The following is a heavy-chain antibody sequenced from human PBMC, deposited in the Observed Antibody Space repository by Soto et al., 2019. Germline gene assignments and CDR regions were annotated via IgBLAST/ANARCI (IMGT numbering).Heavy chain of an antibody. Sequence: QVQLVQSGAEVKKPGSSVKVSCKASGGTFSSYAISWVRQAPGQGLEWMGGIIPIFGTANYAQKFQGRVTITADESTSTAYMGLSSLRSEDPAVYYWGGWGLGYFLFDPWGQGTLVNVSS. V-gene: IGHV1-69*01. D-gene: IGHD3-16*01. CDR3: GGWGLGYFLFDP. CDR2: IIPIFGTA. CDR1: GGTFSSYA. J-gene: IGHJ5*02.